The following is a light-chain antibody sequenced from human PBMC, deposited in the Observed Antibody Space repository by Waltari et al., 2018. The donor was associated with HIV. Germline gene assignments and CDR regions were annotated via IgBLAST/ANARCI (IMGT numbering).Light chain of an antibody. CDR1: QGISSW. Sequence: DIQMTQSPSSVSASVGDRVTITCRASQGISSWLASYQQKPGKAPKLLIYGASNLHTGVPSRFSGSGSGTDFTLTISSLQPEDFATYYCHQANSLLPMPFGQGTKVDIK. CDR3: HQANSLLPMP. CDR2: GAS. J-gene: IGKJ1*01. V-gene: IGKV1-12*01.